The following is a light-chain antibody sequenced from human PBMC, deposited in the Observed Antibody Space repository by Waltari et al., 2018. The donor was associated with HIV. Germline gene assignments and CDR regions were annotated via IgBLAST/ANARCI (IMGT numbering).Light chain of an antibody. CDR2: AVT. CDR3: SSYTRRGTVV. CDR1: SSDIGSYDY. V-gene: IGLV2-14*03. J-gene: IGLJ2*01. Sequence: QPALTQPASVSGSPGQSIVLPCTGSSSDIGSYDYVSWYQQYPGQAPNALTYAVTIRPSVTPALSSGSKSATTAFLDISKLQTDQEADYFCSSYTRRGTVVFGGGTRLTV.